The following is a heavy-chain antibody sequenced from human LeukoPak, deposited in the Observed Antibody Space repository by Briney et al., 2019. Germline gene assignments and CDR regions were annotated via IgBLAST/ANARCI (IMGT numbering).Heavy chain of an antibody. Sequence: GGSLRLSCAASGFTFSNYNMNWVRQPPGKGLEWVAFIRYDGSNKYYADSVKGRFTISRDNSKNTLYLQMNSLRSEDTAVYYCAKELMSVPKYFDYWGQGTLVTVSS. V-gene: IGHV3-30*02. J-gene: IGHJ4*02. CDR1: GFTFSNYN. CDR3: AKELMSVPKYFDY. CDR2: IRYDGSNK.